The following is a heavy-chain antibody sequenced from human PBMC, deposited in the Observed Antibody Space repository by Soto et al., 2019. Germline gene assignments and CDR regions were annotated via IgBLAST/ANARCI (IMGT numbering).Heavy chain of an antibody. D-gene: IGHD6-6*01. CDR3: ARDQYSSSLHYYGVDV. Sequence: QVQLVQSGAEVKKPGASVKVSCKASGYTFTRYGISWVRQAPGQGLEWMGWISAYNGNTNYAQKLQGRVTMTTDTSTSTAYMELSSLRSDDTAVYYCARDQYSSSLHYYGVDVWGQGTTVIVSS. CDR1: GYTFTRYG. V-gene: IGHV1-18*01. CDR2: ISAYNGNT. J-gene: IGHJ6*02.